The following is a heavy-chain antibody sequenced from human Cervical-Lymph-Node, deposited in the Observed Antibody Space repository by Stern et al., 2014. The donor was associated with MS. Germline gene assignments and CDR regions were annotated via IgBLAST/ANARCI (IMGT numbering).Heavy chain of an antibody. D-gene: IGHD6-13*01. CDR3: SIASRATIGEFDF. J-gene: IGHJ4*02. Sequence: EDQLVESGGGLVQPGGSLRLSCVASGFTFSDHYIDWVRQAPGKGLAWVGRIRNKAKSYSTDYVASVKGRFTISRDDSRNSVFLQMNSLETEDTALYYCSIASRATIGEFDFWGQGTLVTVSS. V-gene: IGHV3-72*01. CDR1: GFTFSDHY. CDR2: IRNKAKSYST.